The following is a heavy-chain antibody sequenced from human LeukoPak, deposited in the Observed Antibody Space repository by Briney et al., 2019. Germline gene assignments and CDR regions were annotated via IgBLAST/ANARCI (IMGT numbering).Heavy chain of an antibody. V-gene: IGHV3-30*04. Sequence: GRSLRLSCAASGFTFSSYAMHWVRQAPVKGLEWVAVISYDGSNKYYADSVKGRFTISKDSSKNTLYLQMNSLRAKDTAVYYCAKGPDYDILTGYSWFDPWGQGTLVTVSS. J-gene: IGHJ5*02. CDR3: AKGPDYDILTGYSWFDP. D-gene: IGHD3-9*01. CDR1: GFTFSSYA. CDR2: ISYDGSNK.